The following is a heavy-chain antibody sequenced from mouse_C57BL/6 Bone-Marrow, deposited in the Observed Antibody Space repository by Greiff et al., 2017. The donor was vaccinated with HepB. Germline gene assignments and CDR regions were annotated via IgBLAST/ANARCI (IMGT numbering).Heavy chain of an antibody. J-gene: IGHJ4*01. CDR2: IDPSDSYT. V-gene: IGHV1-69*01. CDR1: GYTFTSYW. CDR3: ARDYGSSSYYYAMDY. D-gene: IGHD1-1*01. Sequence: VQLQQPGAELVMPGASVKLSCKASGYTFTSYWMHWVKQRPGQGLEWIGEIDPSDSYTNYNQKFKGKSTLTVDKSSSTAYMQRSSRTSEDAAVYYCARDYGSSSYYYAMDYWGQGTSVTVSS.